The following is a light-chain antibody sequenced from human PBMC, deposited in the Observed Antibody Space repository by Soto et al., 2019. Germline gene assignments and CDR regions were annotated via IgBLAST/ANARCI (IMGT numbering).Light chain of an antibody. CDR2: EGS. V-gene: IGLV2-23*01. CDR1: SSDVGSYNL. Sequence: QSVLTQPASVSGSPGQSLTISCTGTSSDVGSYNLVSWYQQHPGKAPKLMIYEGSKRPSGVSNRFSGSKSGNTASLTISGLQAEDEADYYCCSYAGSRYYVFGTGTKVTVL. J-gene: IGLJ1*01. CDR3: CSYAGSRYYV.